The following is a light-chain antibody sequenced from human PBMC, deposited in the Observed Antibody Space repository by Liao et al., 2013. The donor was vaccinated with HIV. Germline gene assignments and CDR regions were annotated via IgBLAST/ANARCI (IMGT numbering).Light chain of an antibody. CDR2: YYS. J-gene: IGLJ1*01. Sequence: SSGLTQPPSVSVAPGKTARITCGGNNIGSKTVHWYQQKPGQAPVLVIYYYSARPSGIPERFSGSNSGNTATLTISRVEAGDEADYYCQAWDSNTAYVFGTGTKVSVL. CDR1: NIGSKT. V-gene: IGLV3-21*01. CDR3: QAWDSNTAYV.